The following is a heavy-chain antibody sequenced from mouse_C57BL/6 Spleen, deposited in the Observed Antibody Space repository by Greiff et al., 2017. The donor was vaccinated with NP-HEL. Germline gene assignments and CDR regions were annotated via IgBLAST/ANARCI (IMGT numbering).Heavy chain of an antibody. CDR3: ARQWGYYGNYVNAMDY. V-gene: IGHV5-17*01. J-gene: IGHJ4*01. Sequence: EVHLVESGGGLVKPGGSLKLSCAASGFTFSDYGMHWVRQAPEKGLEWVAYISSGSSTIYYADTVKGRFTISRDNAKNTLFLQMTSLRSEDTAMYYCARQWGYYGNYVNAMDYWGQGTSVTVSS. CDR2: ISSGSSTI. CDR1: GFTFSDYG. D-gene: IGHD2-1*01.